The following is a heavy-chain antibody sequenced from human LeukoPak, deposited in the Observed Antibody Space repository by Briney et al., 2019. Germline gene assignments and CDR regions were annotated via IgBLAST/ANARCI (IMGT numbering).Heavy chain of an antibody. V-gene: IGHV3-53*01. CDR3: ARGGARQQLVENYFDY. D-gene: IGHD6-13*01. J-gene: IGHJ4*02. CDR1: GFSVSSNY. CDR2: IYRGIST. Sequence: PGGPLRLSCAASGFSVSSNYMRWVRQAAGKGGEWGSVIYRGISTYYADSVKRLFTVSRDSSNNTLYLQMNSLRAEDTAVYYCARGGARQQLVENYFDYWGQGTLVTVAS.